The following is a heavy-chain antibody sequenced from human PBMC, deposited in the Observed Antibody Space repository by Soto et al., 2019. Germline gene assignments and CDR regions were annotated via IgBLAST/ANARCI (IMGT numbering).Heavy chain of an antibody. D-gene: IGHD3-10*01. CDR2: INPIFGTA. CDR3: ARASVLSYGSRATPGAYYYYGMDV. V-gene: IGHV1-69*13. Sequence: GASVNVSCKDSGGTLSSYAIRWVRQAPGQGLEWIGGINPIFGTANYAQKFQGRVTITAHESTSTAYMELGSLRSEDTAVYYCARASVLSYGSRATPGAYYYYGMDVWGQGTTVTVSS. CDR1: GGTLSSYA. J-gene: IGHJ6*02.